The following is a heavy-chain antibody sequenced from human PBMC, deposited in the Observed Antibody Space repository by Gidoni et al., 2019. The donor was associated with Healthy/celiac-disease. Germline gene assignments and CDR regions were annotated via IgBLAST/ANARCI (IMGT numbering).Heavy chain of an antibody. J-gene: IGHJ4*02. D-gene: IGHD2-21*01. V-gene: IGHV6-1*01. CDR3: ARVNSFYYFDY. Sequence: QVQLQQQGPGRVKPSQTHALTSASTGDRGSSNSAAWNWIRQSPSRGLEWLGRTYSRSTWYTDYAVSVIIRISITPDTSKNPVSLQLNSVTPEYTSLYYCARVNSFYYFDYWGQGTLVTVSS. CDR1: GDRGSSNSAA. CDR2: TYSRSTWYT.